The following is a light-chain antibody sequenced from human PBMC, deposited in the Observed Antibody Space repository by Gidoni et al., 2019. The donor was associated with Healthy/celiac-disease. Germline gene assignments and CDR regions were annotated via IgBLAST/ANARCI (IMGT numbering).Light chain of an antibody. CDR1: QSVSSY. V-gene: IGKV3-11*01. CDR2: DAS. CDR3: QQRSNWAPFT. Sequence: EILLTQSPATLSLSPGERATLSCRASQSVSSYLAWYQQKPGQAPRLLSYDASNRATGIPARFSGSGSGTDFTLTISSLEPEDFAVYYCQQRSNWAPFTFGGGTKVEIK. J-gene: IGKJ4*01.